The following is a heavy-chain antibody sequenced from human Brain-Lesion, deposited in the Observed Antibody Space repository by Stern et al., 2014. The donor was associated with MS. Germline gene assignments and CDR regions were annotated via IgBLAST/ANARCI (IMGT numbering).Heavy chain of an antibody. Sequence: QVQLQESGPGLVKPSPTLPLTCTVSGCSINSGGYYWGWIRQYPGKGLEWIGYIYYTGSAYYDPSLKSRLSMSIDTSKNQFSLNLNSVTAADTAVYYCARGARYSDSSGYYFYFDYWGQGTLVTVSS. CDR2: IYYTGSA. J-gene: IGHJ4*02. V-gene: IGHV4-31*03. CDR3: ARGARYSDSSGYYFYFDY. CDR1: GCSINSGGYY. D-gene: IGHD3-22*01.